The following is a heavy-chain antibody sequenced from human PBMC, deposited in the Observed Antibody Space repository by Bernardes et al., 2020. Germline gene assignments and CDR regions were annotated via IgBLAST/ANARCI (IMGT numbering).Heavy chain of an antibody. Sequence: GYLRLSCAASGFTFEDYTMHWVRPVPGKGLEWVSLVSWDGSTTNYADSVKGRFIISRDSSRNTVHLQMDSLRKEDTALYYCATERQSLTVFGVGHDAFDFWAKGQWSPSLQ. CDR3: ATERQSLTVFGVGHDAFDF. V-gene: IGHV3-43*01. CDR1: GFTFEDYT. CDR2: VSWDGSTT. D-gene: IGHD3-3*01. J-gene: IGHJ3*01.